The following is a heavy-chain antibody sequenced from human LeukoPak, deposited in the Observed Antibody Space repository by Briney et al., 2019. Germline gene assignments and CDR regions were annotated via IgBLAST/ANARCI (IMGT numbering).Heavy chain of an antibody. CDR1: GFTFSSYA. CDR3: AKDNAYYYADY. J-gene: IGHJ4*02. Sequence: GGSLRLSCAASGFTFSSYAMSWVRRAPGKGLEWISGISGSGDSTYYADSVKGRFTISRDNSKNTLYLQMNSLRAEDTAIYYCAKDNAYYYADYWGQGTLVTVSS. V-gene: IGHV3-23*01. D-gene: IGHD3-10*01. CDR2: ISGSGDST.